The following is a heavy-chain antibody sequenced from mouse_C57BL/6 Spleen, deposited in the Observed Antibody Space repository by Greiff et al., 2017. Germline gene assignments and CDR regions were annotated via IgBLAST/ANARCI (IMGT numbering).Heavy chain of an antibody. CDR3: ASAVVAG. D-gene: IGHD1-1*01. J-gene: IGHJ3*01. CDR1: GYTFTGYW. V-gene: IGHV1-9*01. CDR2: ILPGSGST. Sequence: VQLQQSGAELMKPGASVKLSCKATGYTFTGYWLEWVKQRPGHGLEWIGEILPGSGSTNYNAKFKGKTTFTADTSSSTAYMQLSSLTTEDSAIYYCASAVVAGWGQGTLVTVSA.